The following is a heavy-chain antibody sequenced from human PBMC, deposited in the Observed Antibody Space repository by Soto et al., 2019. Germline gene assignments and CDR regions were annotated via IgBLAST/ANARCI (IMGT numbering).Heavy chain of an antibody. CDR3: AKGEMATIRNSFDP. Sequence: GGSLRLSCVTSAFSLTSCSMSWVRQTPGKGLEWVSALSRSGGATYYADSVKGRFTISRDTSTNTLYLQMSNLRAEDTAIYYCAKGEMATIRNSFDPWGQGTRVT. V-gene: IGHV3-23*01. CDR2: LSRSGGAT. D-gene: IGHD5-12*01. CDR1: AFSLTSCS. J-gene: IGHJ5*02.